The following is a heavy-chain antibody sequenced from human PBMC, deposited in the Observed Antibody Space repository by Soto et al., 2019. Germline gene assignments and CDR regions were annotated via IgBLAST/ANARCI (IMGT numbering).Heavy chain of an antibody. J-gene: IGHJ6*02. Sequence: PSETLSLTCTVSGGSISSSSYYWGWIRQPPGKGLEWIGSIYYSGSTYYNPSLKSRVTISVDTSKNQFSLKLSSVTAADTAVYYCASTTESYYDFWSGYPPPPGMDVWGQGTTVTVS. CDR1: GGSISSSSYY. CDR3: ASTTESYYDFWSGYPPPPGMDV. CDR2: IYYSGST. D-gene: IGHD3-3*01. V-gene: IGHV4-39*01.